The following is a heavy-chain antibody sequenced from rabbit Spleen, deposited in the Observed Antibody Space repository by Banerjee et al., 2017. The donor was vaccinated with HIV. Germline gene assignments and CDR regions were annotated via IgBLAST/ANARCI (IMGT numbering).Heavy chain of an antibody. CDR3: ARFYAGYGDFGYAAM. Sequence: QSLEESGGDLVKPGASLTLTCTASGFSFSADYYMCWVRQAPGKGLEWIACIHAGSKNNIYYANWAKGRFTISKTSSTTGTLQMTSLTAADTATYFCARFYAGYGDFGYAAMWGPGTLVTVS. J-gene: IGHJ4*01. V-gene: IGHV1S40*01. CDR2: IHAGSKNNI. CDR1: GFSFSADYY. D-gene: IGHD7-1*01.